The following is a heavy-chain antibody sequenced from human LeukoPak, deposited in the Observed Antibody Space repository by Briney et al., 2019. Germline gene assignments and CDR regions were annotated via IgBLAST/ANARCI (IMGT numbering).Heavy chain of an antibody. CDR2: INPNTGAT. D-gene: IGHD7-27*01. CDR1: GYTFTDFY. J-gene: IGHJ5*02. Sequence: ASVKVSCTASGYTFTDFYMHWVRQAPGEGLEWMSCINPNTGATDYAQTVQGRVSITRDTSISTAYMQLSRLRSDDTAVYYWARALLGRVSRNWFDPWGQGSLVTVSS. CDR3: ARALLGRVSRNWFDP. V-gene: IGHV1-2*02.